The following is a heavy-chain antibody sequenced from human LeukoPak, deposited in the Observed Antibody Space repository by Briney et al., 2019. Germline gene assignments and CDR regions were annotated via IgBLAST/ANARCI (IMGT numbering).Heavy chain of an antibody. D-gene: IGHD2-2*01. V-gene: IGHV1-8*03. CDR1: GYTFTSYD. CDR3: ARGLSQCRSTSCYNWFDP. Sequence: ASVKVSCKASGYTFTSYDINWVRQATGQGLEWMGWMNPNSGNTGYAQKFQGRVTITRNTSISTAYMELSSLRSEDTAVYYCARGLSQCRSTSCYNWFDPWGQGTLVTVSS. J-gene: IGHJ5*02. CDR2: MNPNSGNT.